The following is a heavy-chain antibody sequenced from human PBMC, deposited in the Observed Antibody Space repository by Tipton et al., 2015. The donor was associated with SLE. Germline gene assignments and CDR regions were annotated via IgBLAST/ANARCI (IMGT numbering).Heavy chain of an antibody. CDR3: ASLWGSGSYYGYFDY. J-gene: IGHJ4*02. CDR1: GFTFSSYW. D-gene: IGHD3-10*01. V-gene: IGHV3-7*03. Sequence: QLVQSGGGLVQPGGSLRLSCAASGFTFSSYWMSWVRQAPGKGLEWVTNIKQDGSEKYYVDSVKGRFTISRDNAKNSLYLQMNSLRAEDTAVYYCASLWGSGSYYGYFDYWGQGTLVTVSS. CDR2: IKQDGSEK.